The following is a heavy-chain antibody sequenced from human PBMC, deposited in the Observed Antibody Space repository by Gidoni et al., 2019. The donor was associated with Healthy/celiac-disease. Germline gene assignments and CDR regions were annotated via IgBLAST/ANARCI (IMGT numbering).Heavy chain of an antibody. Sequence: QVQLQQWGAGLLKPSGTLSLACAVQGGSFSGYYGSWLRQPPGKGLEWIGEINHSGSTNYNPSLKSRVTISVDTSKNQFSLKLSSVTAADTAVYYCARGRIVPRHNWFDPWGQGTLVTVSS. V-gene: IGHV4-34*01. CDR3: ARGRIVPRHNWFDP. D-gene: IGHD2-8*01. CDR2: INHSGST. J-gene: IGHJ5*02. CDR1: GGSFSGYY.